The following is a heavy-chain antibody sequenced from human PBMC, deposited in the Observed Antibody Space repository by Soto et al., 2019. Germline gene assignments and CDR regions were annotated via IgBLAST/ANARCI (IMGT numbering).Heavy chain of an antibody. CDR2: IYYSGST. D-gene: IGHD3-9*01. J-gene: IGHJ3*02. CDR3: ARAKGGRVLRYFDWPTGHAFDI. CDR1: GGSISSGGYY. V-gene: IGHV4-31*03. Sequence: SETLSLTCTVSGGSISSGGYYWSWIRQHPGKGLEWIGYIYYSGSTYYNPSLKSRVTISVDTSKNQFSLKLSSVTAADTAVYYCARAKGGRVLRYFDWPTGHAFDIWGQGTMVTVSS.